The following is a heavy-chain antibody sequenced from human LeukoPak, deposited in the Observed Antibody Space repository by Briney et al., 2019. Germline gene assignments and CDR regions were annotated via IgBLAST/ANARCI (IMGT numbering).Heavy chain of an antibody. Sequence: GGSLRLSCAASGFTFSRYTMNWVRQAPGKGLDWVAIMSKDGSNEYYAASVKGRFTISRDNSKNTLYLQMNSLRAEDTAVYYCARENYDILGYGNFDYLGQGTLGTVSA. D-gene: IGHD3-22*01. J-gene: IGHJ4*02. CDR2: MSKDGSNE. CDR1: GFTFSRYT. V-gene: IGHV3-30-3*01. CDR3: ARENYDILGYGNFDY.